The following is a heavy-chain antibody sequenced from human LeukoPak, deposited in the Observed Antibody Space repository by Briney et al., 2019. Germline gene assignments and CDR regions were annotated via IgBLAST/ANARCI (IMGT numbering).Heavy chain of an antibody. CDR3: ERAPHDSSGYYYVSFDY. D-gene: IGHD3-22*01. J-gene: IGHJ4*02. Sequence: ASVKVSCKASGYTFTSYYMHWVRQAPGQGLEWMGIINPSGGSTSYAQKFQGRVTMTRDTSTSTVYMELSSLRSEDTAVYYCERAPHDSSGYYYVSFDYWGQGTLVTVSS. V-gene: IGHV1-46*01. CDR2: INPSGGST. CDR1: GYTFTSYY.